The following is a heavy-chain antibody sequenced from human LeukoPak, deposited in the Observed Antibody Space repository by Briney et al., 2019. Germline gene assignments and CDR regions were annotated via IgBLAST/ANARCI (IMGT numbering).Heavy chain of an antibody. CDR2: INHSGST. CDR1: GGSFSGYY. D-gene: IGHD3-10*01. J-gene: IGHJ4*02. CDR3: ARGRVVGSGLFDY. V-gene: IGHV4-34*01. Sequence: PSETLSLTCAVYGGSFSGYYWSWIRQPPGKGLEWIGEINHSGSTNYNPSLKSRVTISVDTSKNQFSLKLSSVTAADTAVYYCARGRVVGSGLFDYWGQGTLVTVSS.